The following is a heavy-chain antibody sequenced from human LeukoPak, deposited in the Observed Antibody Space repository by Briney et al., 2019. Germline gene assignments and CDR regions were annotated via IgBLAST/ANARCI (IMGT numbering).Heavy chain of an antibody. J-gene: IGHJ4*02. V-gene: IGHV3-23*01. CDR1: GFTFSSYA. Sequence: PGGSLRLSCAASGFTFSSYAMSWVRQAPGKGLEWVSGISSSGDRTYYADSVKGRFTISRDNFKNTLYLQMKSLRAEDTAVYYCAEVIRASISVTVVVKASFDYWGQGSLVTVSS. CDR2: ISSSGDRT. D-gene: IGHD3-22*01. CDR3: AEVIRASISVTVVVKASFDY.